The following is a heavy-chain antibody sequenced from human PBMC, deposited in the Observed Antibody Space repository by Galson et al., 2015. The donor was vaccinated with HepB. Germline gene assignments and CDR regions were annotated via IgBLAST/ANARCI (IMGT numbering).Heavy chain of an antibody. D-gene: IGHD3-3*01. CDR1: GFTFSSYS. CDR2: ISSSSSYI. J-gene: IGHJ4*02. Sequence: SLRLSCAASGFTFSSYSMNWVRQAPGKGLEWVSSISSSSSYIYYADSVKGRFTISRDNAKNSLYLQMNSLRAEDTAVYYCARERWNFGVVIPDYWGQGTLCTVSS. CDR3: ARERWNFGVVIPDY. V-gene: IGHV3-21*01.